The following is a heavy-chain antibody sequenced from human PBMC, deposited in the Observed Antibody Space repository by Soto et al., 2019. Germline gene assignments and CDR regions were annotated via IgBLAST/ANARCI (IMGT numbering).Heavy chain of an antibody. J-gene: IGHJ4*02. D-gene: IGHD2-21*02. Sequence: QVQLVESGGGVVQPGRSLRLSCAASGFTFSSYGMHWVRQAPGKGLEWVAVISYDGSNKYYADSVKGRFTISRDNSKNTLYLQMNNLIAEDTAVYYCAKDKVPVVVTAPFDYWGQGTLVTVSS. V-gene: IGHV3-30*18. CDR3: AKDKVPVVVTAPFDY. CDR1: GFTFSSYG. CDR2: ISYDGSNK.